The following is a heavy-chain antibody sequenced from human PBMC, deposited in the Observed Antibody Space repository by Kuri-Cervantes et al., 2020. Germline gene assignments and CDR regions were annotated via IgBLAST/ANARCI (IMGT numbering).Heavy chain of an antibody. J-gene: IGHJ6*02. CDR2: IWCDGSNK. D-gene: IGHD1-26*01. V-gene: IGHV3-33*08. CDR3: AREGYSGSAPLYYHYGMDV. CDR1: ELSISTYW. Sequence: GESLKISCVVSELSISTYWMSWVRQAPGKGLEWVAVIWCDGSNKYYADSVKGRFTISRDNSKNTLYLQMNSLRAEDTAVYYCAREGYSGSAPLYYHYGMDVWGQGATVTVSS.